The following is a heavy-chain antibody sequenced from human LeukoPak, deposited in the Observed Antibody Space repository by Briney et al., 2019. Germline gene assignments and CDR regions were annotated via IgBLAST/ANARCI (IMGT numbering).Heavy chain of an antibody. CDR3: ARGAGIAARPGLDY. J-gene: IGHJ4*02. D-gene: IGHD6-6*01. Sequence: SETLSHTCTVSGGSISSYYWSSIRPPPGKGLEWIGYIYYSGSTNYNPSLKSRVTISVDTSKNQFSLNLSSVTAADTAVYYCARGAGIAARPGLDYWCQGTLITVSS. CDR2: IYYSGST. CDR1: GGSISSYY. V-gene: IGHV4-59*01.